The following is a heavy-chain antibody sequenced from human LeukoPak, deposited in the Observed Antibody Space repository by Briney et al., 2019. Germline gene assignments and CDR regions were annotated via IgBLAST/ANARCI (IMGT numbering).Heavy chain of an antibody. J-gene: IGHJ4*02. V-gene: IGHV1-8*01. CDR1: GYPFTSYE. CDR3: ARAGFYYYDSSGYYPN. D-gene: IGHD3-22*01. CDR2: MKPDSGNS. Sequence: ASAKVSCKASGYPFTSYEINWVRQATGEGLEWMGWMKPDSGNSAYAQKFRGRVTMTRDTSISTAYMELSRLRSDDTAVYYCARAGFYYYDSSGYYPNWGQGTLVTVSS.